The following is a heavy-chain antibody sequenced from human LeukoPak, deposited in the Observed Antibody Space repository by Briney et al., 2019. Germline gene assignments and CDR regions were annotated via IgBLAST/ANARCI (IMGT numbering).Heavy chain of an antibody. J-gene: IGHJ5*02. V-gene: IGHV3-7*01. CDR1: GFTFSTYW. CDR2: IKEDGSEK. Sequence: GGSLRLSCVASGFTFSTYWMSWVRQAPGKGLEGVANIKEDGSEKNYVDSVKGRFTISRDNAKNTLYLQMNSLRADDTAVYYCAIYSSDFGRLDPWGQGTQVTVSS. CDR3: AIYSSDFGRLDP. D-gene: IGHD3-22*01.